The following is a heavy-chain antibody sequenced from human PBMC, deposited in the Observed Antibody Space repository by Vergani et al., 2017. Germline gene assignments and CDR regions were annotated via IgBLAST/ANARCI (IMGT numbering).Heavy chain of an antibody. V-gene: IGHV3-23*04. CDR1: GFIFGNYA. D-gene: IGHD3-10*01. J-gene: IGHJ6*03. CDR2: ISGSGSST. Sequence: VESGGGLVQPGGSLRLSCTVSGFIFGNYAMSWVRQAPGKGLEWVSVISGSGSSTLYADSVKGRFTISRDNSKNTLFLQMNSLRADDTAVNYCTKFTGDYYGSGNYFRGQYMDVWGKGTTVPVSS. CDR3: TKFTGDYYGSGNYFRGQYMDV.